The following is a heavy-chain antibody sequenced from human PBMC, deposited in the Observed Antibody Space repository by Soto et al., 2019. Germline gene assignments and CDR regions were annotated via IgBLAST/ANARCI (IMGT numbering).Heavy chain of an antibody. CDR2: ISYDGSNK. V-gene: IGHV3-30-3*01. Sequence: GGSPRLSCASSWFTFRSYAVHLVRQGPGKGLGGGAVISYDGSNKYYADSVKGRFTISRDNSKNTLYLQMNSLRAEDTAVYYCAREPGGYSYGPLTYYYYGMDVWGQGTTVTVSS. CDR1: WFTFRSYA. J-gene: IGHJ6*02. D-gene: IGHD5-18*01. CDR3: AREPGGYSYGPLTYYYYGMDV.